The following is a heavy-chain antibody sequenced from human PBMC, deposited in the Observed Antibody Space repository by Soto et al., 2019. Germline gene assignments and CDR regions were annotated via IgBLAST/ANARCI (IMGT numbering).Heavy chain of an antibody. CDR3: VRDTYSHETPGFYRYLDN. CDR1: GDSVSRSKYY. V-gene: IGHV4-61*01. CDR2: IFYTGIT. D-gene: IGHD2-21*01. Sequence: QVQLQESGPGLVKPSETMSLTCSVSGDSVSRSKYYWTWVRQSPGKGLEWLGYIFYTGITEYNPSHESRISLSLDTSKNQVSLKLHSLNAADTAVYYCVRDTYSHETPGFYRYLDNWGPGTLVTVTS. J-gene: IGHJ4*02.